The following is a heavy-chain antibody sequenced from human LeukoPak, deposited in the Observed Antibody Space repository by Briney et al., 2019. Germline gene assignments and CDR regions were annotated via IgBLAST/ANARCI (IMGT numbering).Heavy chain of an antibody. D-gene: IGHD1-26*01. CDR2: ISSSGSTI. Sequence: GGSLRLSCAASGFTFSSYEMNWVRQAPGKGLEWVSYISSSGSTIYYADSVKGRFTISRDNAKNSLYLQMNSLRAEDTAVYYCLLVGATSYYYYGMDVWGQGTTVTVSS. J-gene: IGHJ6*02. V-gene: IGHV3-48*03. CDR1: GFTFSSYE. CDR3: LLVGATSYYYYGMDV.